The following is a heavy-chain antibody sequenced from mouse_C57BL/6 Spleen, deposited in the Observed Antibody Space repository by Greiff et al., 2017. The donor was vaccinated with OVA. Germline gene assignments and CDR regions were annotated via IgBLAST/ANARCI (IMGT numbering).Heavy chain of an antibody. Sequence: EVKLVESGGGLVKPGGSLKLSCAASGFTFSSYAMSWVRQTPEKRLEWVATISDGGSYTYYPDNVKGRFTISRDNAKNNLYLQRSHLKSEDTAMYYCARDSSSFAYWGQGTLVTVSA. CDR1: GFTFSSYA. V-gene: IGHV5-4*01. CDR2: ISDGGSYT. J-gene: IGHJ3*01. CDR3: ARDSSSFAY. D-gene: IGHD1-1*01.